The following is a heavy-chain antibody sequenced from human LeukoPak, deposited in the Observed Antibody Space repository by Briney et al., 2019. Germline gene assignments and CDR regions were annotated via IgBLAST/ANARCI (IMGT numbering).Heavy chain of an antibody. Sequence: PSETLSLTCTVSGGSISSSSYNWGRIRQPPGKGLEWIGSIYYSGSTYYNPSLKSRVTISVDTSKNQFSLKVNSVTAADTSVYYCARTRSGYSYGFNYWGQGALVTVSS. V-gene: IGHV4-39*01. J-gene: IGHJ4*02. CDR2: IYYSGST. CDR3: ARTRSGYSYGFNY. CDR1: GGSISSSSYN. D-gene: IGHD5-18*01.